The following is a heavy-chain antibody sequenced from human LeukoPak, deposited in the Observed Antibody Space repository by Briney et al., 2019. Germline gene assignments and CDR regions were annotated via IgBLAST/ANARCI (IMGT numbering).Heavy chain of an antibody. V-gene: IGHV1-18*01. CDR3: ARDRDYYGSGSYIVGFDP. CDR2: ISAYNGNT. J-gene: IGHJ5*02. Sequence: ASVKVSCEASGYTFTSYGISWVRQAPGQGLEWMGWISAYNGNTNYAQKLQGRVTMTTDTSTSTAYMELRSLRSDDTAVYYCARDRDYYGSGSYIVGFDPWGQGTLVTVSS. D-gene: IGHD3-10*01. CDR1: GYTFTSYG.